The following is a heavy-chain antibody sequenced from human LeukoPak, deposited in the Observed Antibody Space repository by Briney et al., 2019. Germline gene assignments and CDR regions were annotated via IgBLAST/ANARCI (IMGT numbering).Heavy chain of an antibody. CDR2: ISYGGST. CDR1: GGSISPYY. V-gene: IGHV4-59*12. D-gene: IGHD6-13*01. J-gene: IGHJ4*02. Sequence: SETLSLTCIVSGGSISPYYWSWIRQPPGKGLEWIGFISYGGSTNYNPSLRSRVTMSVDTSKNQFSLKLSSVTAADTAVYYCARDSSSFGFDYWGQGTLVTVSS. CDR3: ARDSSSFGFDY.